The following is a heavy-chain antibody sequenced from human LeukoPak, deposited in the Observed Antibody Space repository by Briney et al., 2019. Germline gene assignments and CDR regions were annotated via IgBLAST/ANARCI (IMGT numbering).Heavy chain of an antibody. CDR1: GYTFTSYG. Sequence: ASVKVSCKASGYTFTSYGISWVRQAPGQGLEWMGWISAYNGNTNYAQKLQGRVTMTTDTSTSTAYMELRSLRSDDTAVYYCATPLRRYLNYYFDYWGQGTLVTVSS. V-gene: IGHV1-18*01. D-gene: IGHD3-9*01. CDR3: ATPLRRYLNYYFDY. J-gene: IGHJ4*02. CDR2: ISAYNGNT.